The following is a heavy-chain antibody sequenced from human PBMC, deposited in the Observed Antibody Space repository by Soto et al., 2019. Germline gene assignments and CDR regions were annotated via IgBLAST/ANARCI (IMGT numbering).Heavy chain of an antibody. J-gene: IGHJ4*02. V-gene: IGHV3-21*01. CDR2: ISSSSYI. CDR3: ASGYGDYVHFDY. Sequence: EVQLVESGGGLVKPGGSLRLSCAASGFTFSSYSMNWVRQAPGKGLEWVSSISSSSYIYYADSVKGRFTISRDNAKNSLYLQMNSLRAEDTAVYYCASGYGDYVHFDYWGQGTLVTVSS. CDR1: GFTFSSYS. D-gene: IGHD4-17*01.